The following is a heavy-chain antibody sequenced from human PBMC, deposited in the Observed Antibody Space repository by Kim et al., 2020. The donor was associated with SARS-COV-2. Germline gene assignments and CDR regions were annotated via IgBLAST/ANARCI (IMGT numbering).Heavy chain of an antibody. CDR1: GFSFGDSL. CDR3: TSAFGSSASY. J-gene: IGHJ4*02. V-gene: IGHV3-73*01. CDR2: IRNKANNYAT. Sequence: GGSLRLSCAASGFSFGDSLMHWVRQASGKGLEWVARIRNKANNYATAYAASVRGRFIISRDDSKNTAYLEMNSLKTEDTAVYYCTSAFGSSASYWGQGTLVTVSS. D-gene: IGHD6-13*01.